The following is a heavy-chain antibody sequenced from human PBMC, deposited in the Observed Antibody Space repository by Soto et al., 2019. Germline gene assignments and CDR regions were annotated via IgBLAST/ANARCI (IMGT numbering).Heavy chain of an antibody. J-gene: IGHJ6*02. Sequence: QVQLQESGPGLVKPSQTLSLTCTVSGGSISSGGYYWNWIRQHPGKGLEWIGYIYYSGTTYYNPSLTSRVTISVDTSQNQFSLKLSSVTAADTAVYYCAASCVGCGGFNYYGMDVWGQGTTVTVSS. D-gene: IGHD2-21*01. CDR2: IYYSGTT. V-gene: IGHV4-31*03. CDR1: GGSISSGGYY. CDR3: AASCVGCGGFNYYGMDV.